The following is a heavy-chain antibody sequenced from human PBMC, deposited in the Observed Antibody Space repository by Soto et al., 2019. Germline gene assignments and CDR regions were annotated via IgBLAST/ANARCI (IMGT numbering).Heavy chain of an antibody. D-gene: IGHD3-3*01. CDR1: GFTFNDYA. CDR2: ISWNSGTI. V-gene: IGHV3-9*01. Sequence: EVQLVESGGGLVQPGRSLRLSCAASGFTFNDYAMHLVRQAPGKGLEWVSGISWNSGTIDYAGSVKGRFTISRDNAKNSLYLQMNSLRVEDTALYYCAKYHYDFWSGPESWGQGTLVTVSS. CDR3: AKYHYDFWSGPES. J-gene: IGHJ5*02.